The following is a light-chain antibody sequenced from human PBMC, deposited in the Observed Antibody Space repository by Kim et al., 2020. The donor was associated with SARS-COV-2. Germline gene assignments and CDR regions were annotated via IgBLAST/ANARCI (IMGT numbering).Light chain of an antibody. CDR2: GKN. CDR1: SLRSYY. J-gene: IGLJ7*01. Sequence: SSELTQDPAVSVALGQTVRITCQGDSLRSYYASWYQQKPGQAPVLVIYGKNNRPSGIPDRFSGPSSGNTTSLTITGAQAEDEADYYCNSRDSSGNHAEFG. CDR3: NSRDSSGNHAE. V-gene: IGLV3-19*01.